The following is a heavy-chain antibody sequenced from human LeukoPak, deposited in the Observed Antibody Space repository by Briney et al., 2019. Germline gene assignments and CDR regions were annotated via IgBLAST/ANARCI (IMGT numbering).Heavy chain of an antibody. CDR3: ARDRDSSGYYSD. CDR2: ISSSSSYI. Sequence: GGSLRLSCATSGFTFSNAWMNWVRQAPGKGLEWVSSISSSSSYIYYADSVKGRFTISRDNAKNSLYLQMNSLRAEDTAVYYCARDRDSSGYYSDWGQGTLVTVSS. J-gene: IGHJ4*02. CDR1: GFTFSNAW. V-gene: IGHV3-21*01. D-gene: IGHD3-22*01.